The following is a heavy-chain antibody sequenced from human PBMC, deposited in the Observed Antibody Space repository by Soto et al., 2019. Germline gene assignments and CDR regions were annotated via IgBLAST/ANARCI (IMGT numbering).Heavy chain of an antibody. CDR2: ISGSGAYT. CDR3: AKFDYGDYGYYYYGMDV. CDR1: VFTFSSHA. J-gene: IGHJ6*02. Sequence: GGSLRLSCAASVFTFSSHAMSWVRQAPGNGLEWVSVISGSGAYTYYADSVKGRFTTSRDNPKNTLYLQMNSLRAEDTAVYYCAKFDYGDYGYYYYGMDVWGQGTTVTVSS. V-gene: IGHV3-23*01. D-gene: IGHD4-17*01.